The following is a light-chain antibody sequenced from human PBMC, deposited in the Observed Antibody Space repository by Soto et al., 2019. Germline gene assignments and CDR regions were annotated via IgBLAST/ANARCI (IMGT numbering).Light chain of an antibody. CDR3: QQYDSSPRT. CDR1: QSFTSRS. Sequence: EILLTQSPGTLSLSPGERATLSCRASQSFTSRSLAWYQQKPGLAPRLLISGTSNRAAGIPDRFSGSGSGTDFTLTISRLEPEDFAVYYCQQYDSSPRTFGQGTKVDI. CDR2: GTS. J-gene: IGKJ1*01. V-gene: IGKV3-20*01.